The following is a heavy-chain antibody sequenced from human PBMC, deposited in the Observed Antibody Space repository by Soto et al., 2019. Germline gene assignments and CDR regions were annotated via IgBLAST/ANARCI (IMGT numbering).Heavy chain of an antibody. CDR3: AKACMITFGGVSAIYLDY. V-gene: IGHV3-23*01. Sequence: EVQLLESGGGLVQPGGSLRLSCAASGFTFSSYAMSWVHQAPGKGLEWVSAISGSGGSTYYADSVKGRFTISRDNSKNTLYLQLNSLRAEDTAVYYCAKACMITFGGVSAIYLDYWGQGPLVTVSS. CDR1: GFTFSSYA. J-gene: IGHJ4*02. CDR2: ISGSGGST. D-gene: IGHD3-16*01.